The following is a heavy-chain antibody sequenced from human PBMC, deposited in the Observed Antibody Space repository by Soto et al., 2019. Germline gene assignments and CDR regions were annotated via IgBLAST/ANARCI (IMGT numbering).Heavy chain of an antibody. J-gene: IGHJ1*01. D-gene: IGHD5-12*01. CDR2: INHSGST. V-gene: IGHV4-34*01. CDR3: ARGGRASLRVATIWAEYFQH. Sequence: PSETLSLTCAVYGGSFSGYYWSWIRQPPGKGLEWIGEINHSGSTNYNPSLKSRVTISVDTSKNQFSLKLSSVTAADTAVYYCARGGRASLRVATIWAEYFQHWGQGTLVTVSS. CDR1: GGSFSGYY.